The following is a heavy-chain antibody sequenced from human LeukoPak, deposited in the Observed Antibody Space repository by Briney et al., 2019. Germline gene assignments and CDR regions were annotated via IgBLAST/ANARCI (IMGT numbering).Heavy chain of an antibody. CDR2: IYYSGST. CDR3: ARDFGPSSSRSYGMDV. J-gene: IGHJ6*02. D-gene: IGHD6-13*01. CDR1: GGSIRSYY. V-gene: IGHV4-59*12. Sequence: SETLSLTCTVSGGSIRSYYWSRIRQPPGKGLEWIGYIYYSGSTNYNPSLKSRVTISVDKSKNQFSLKLSSVTAADTAVYYCARDFGPSSSRSYGMDVWGQGTTVTVSS.